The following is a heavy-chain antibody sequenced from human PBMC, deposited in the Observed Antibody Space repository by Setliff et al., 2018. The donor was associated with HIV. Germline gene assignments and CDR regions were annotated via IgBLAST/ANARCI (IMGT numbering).Heavy chain of an antibody. Sequence: SETLSLTCTVSGASISSGGYYWSWIRQLPGKGLEWIGYIYYSGSIYYNPSLKSRVTISVDTSKNQFSLKLSSVTAADTAVYYCARDVGYSSSSLDYWGQGTLVTVSS. CDR3: ARDVGYSSSSLDY. CDR1: GASISSGGYY. J-gene: IGHJ4*02. V-gene: IGHV4-31*03. D-gene: IGHD6-6*01. CDR2: IYYSGSI.